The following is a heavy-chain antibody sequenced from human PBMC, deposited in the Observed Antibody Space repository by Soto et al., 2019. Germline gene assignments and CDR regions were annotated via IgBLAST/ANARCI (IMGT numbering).Heavy chain of an antibody. D-gene: IGHD3-22*01. CDR2: ISYDGSNK. CDR3: AREGPDYYDSSGPMYYFDY. Sequence: QVQMVESGGGVVQPGRSLRLSCAASGFTFSSYAMHCVRQAPGKGLEWVAVISYDGSNKYYADSVKVRFTISRDNSKNTLYLHMNSLRAEDTAVYYCAREGPDYYDSSGPMYYFDYWCQGTLVTVAS. V-gene: IGHV3-30-3*01. CDR1: GFTFSSYA. J-gene: IGHJ4*02.